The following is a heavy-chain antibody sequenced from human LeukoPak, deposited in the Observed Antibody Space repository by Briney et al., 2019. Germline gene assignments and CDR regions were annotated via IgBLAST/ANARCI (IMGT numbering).Heavy chain of an antibody. V-gene: IGHV4-39*01. Sequence: SETLSLTCTVSGGSISSSSYYWGWMRQPPGKGLEWIGSVYYTGSTYYNPSLKSRVTISVDTSKNQFSLKLSSVTAADTAAYYCARQGINIEPIVVVPAALDYWGQGTLVTVSS. J-gene: IGHJ4*02. CDR1: GGSISSSSYY. CDR2: VYYTGST. CDR3: ARQGINIEPIVVVPAALDY. D-gene: IGHD2-2*01.